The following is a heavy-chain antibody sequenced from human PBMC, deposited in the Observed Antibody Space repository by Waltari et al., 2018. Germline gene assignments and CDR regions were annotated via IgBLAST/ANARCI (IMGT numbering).Heavy chain of an antibody. D-gene: IGHD2-15*01. CDR2: INHNGNR. V-gene: IGHV4-34*02. CDR3: VRLEDCSGPGGNCYSGDSFALDV. Sequence: QVQLQQWGAGQLQPSETLSLTCGVSGGSFSGYSWGWIRQPPGKGLDWIGEINHNGNRNYNPSLRSRVTMLIDTSRSQFSLKVNSVTAADTAVYYCVRLEDCSGPGGNCYSGDSFALDVWGQGTTVTVSS. CDR1: GGSFSGYS. J-gene: IGHJ6*02.